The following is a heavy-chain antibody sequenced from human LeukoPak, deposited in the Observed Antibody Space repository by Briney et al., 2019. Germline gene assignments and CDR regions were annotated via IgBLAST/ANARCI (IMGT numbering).Heavy chain of an antibody. CDR3: ARGSWEYYDFWSGYYRYYYYYYMDV. D-gene: IGHD3-3*01. V-gene: IGHV4-39*07. J-gene: IGHJ6*03. Sequence: PSETLSLTCTVSGGSINSSSHYWGWIRQSPGKGLEWIGSIYYSGSTYYNPSLKSRVTISVDTSKNQFSLKLSSVTAADTAVYYCARGSWEYYDFWSGYYRYYYYYYMDVWGKGTTVTVSS. CDR1: GGSINSSSHY. CDR2: IYYSGST.